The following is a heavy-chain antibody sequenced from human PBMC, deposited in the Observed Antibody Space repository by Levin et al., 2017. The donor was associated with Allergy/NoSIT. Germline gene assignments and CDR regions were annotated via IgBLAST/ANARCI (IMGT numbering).Heavy chain of an antibody. V-gene: IGHV6-1*01. CDR3: ARWPHDDKHFDY. CDR1: GDSVSSTSAA. D-gene: IGHD1-1*01. CDR2: TYYRSKFYS. Sequence: SQTLSLTCAISGDSVSSTSAAWSWIRQSPSRGLEWLGRTYYRSKFYSDYAVSLKSRITISADTSKNQFSLQLNSVTPEDTAVYYCARWPHDDKHFDYWGQGILVTVSS. J-gene: IGHJ4*02.